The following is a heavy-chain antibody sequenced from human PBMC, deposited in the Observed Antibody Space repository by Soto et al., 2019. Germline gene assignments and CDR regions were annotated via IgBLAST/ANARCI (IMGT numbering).Heavy chain of an antibody. CDR2: ISSNGGST. D-gene: IGHD1-26*01. CDR3: AREGGSYYFDY. Sequence: EVQLVESGGGLVQPGGSPRLSCAASGFTFSSYAMHWVRQAPGKGLEYVSAISSNGGSTYYANSVKGRFTISRDNSKNTLYLQMGSLRAEDMAVYYCAREGGSYYFDYWGQGTLVTVSS. CDR1: GFTFSSYA. V-gene: IGHV3-64*01. J-gene: IGHJ4*02.